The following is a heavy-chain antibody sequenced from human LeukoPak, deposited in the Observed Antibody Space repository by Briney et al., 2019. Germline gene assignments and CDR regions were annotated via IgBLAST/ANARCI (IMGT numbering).Heavy chain of an antibody. J-gene: IGHJ4*02. CDR1: GFTFDDYA. V-gene: IGHV3-20*04. CDR3: ARVAAAGTH. D-gene: IGHD6-13*01. Sequence: GGSLRLSCAASGFTFDDYAMSWVRHAPGKGLEWVSGLNWNGGSTGYADSVKGRFTISRDNAKNSLYLQMNSLRAEDTALYYCARVAAAGTHWGQGTLVTVSS. CDR2: LNWNGGST.